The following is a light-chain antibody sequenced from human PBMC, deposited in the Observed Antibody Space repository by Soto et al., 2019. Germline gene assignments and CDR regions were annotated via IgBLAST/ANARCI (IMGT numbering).Light chain of an antibody. CDR1: QYVKNS. J-gene: IGKJ5*01. CDR2: VAS. Sequence: DIQMTQSPSSLAASVGDRVTITCRASQYVKNSLNWYQQKPGKAPKLLISVASKLQSGVPSRFIGSGSGTDFTLTINSLQPEDFGTYYCQQGYSTPPITFGQGTRLEIK. V-gene: IGKV1-39*01. CDR3: QQGYSTPPIT.